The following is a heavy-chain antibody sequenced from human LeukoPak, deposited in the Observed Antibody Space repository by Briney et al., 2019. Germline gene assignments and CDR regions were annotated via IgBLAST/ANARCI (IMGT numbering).Heavy chain of an antibody. CDR2: IRYDGSNK. CDR3: ANHLGYCSGGSCYPDYY. Sequence: GGSLRLSRAASGFTFRSYGMHWVRQAPGKGLEWVAFIRYDGSNKYYADSVKGRFTISRDNSKNTLYLQMNSLRAEDTAVYYCANHLGYCSGGSCYPDYYWGQGTLVTVSS. J-gene: IGHJ4*02. D-gene: IGHD2-15*01. CDR1: GFTFRSYG. V-gene: IGHV3-30*02.